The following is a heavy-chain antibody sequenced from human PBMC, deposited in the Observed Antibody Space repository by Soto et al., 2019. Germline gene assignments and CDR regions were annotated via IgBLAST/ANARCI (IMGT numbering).Heavy chain of an antibody. V-gene: IGHV4-59*01. Sequence: QVQLQESGPGLVKPSETLSLTCTVSGGSISSYYWSWIRQPPGKGLEWIGYIYYSGSTNYNPSLKSRVTISVDTSKNQFSLKLSSVTAADTAVYYCARLPPGGNYYYYGMDVWGQGTTVTVSS. J-gene: IGHJ6*02. CDR2: IYYSGST. CDR1: GGSISSYY. D-gene: IGHD3-16*01. CDR3: ARLPPGGNYYYYGMDV.